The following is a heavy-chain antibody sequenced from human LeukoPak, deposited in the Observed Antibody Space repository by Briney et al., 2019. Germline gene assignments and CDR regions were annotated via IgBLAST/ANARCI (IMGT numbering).Heavy chain of an antibody. D-gene: IGHD4-17*01. CDR3: AGGYGGYNLHYNYYMDV. Sequence: SETLSLTCAVYGGSFSGYYWSWIRQPPGKGLEWIGEINHSGSTNYNPSLKSRVTISVDTSKNQFSLKLSSVTAADTAVYYCAGGYGGYNLHYNYYMDVWGKGTTVTVSS. CDR1: GGSFSGYY. J-gene: IGHJ6*03. CDR2: INHSGST. V-gene: IGHV4-34*01.